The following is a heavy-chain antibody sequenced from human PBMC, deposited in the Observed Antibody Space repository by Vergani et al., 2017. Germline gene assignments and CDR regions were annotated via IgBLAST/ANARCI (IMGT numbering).Heavy chain of an antibody. CDR3: ARLDVGYSGSNDYGH. D-gene: IGHD5-12*01. J-gene: IGHJ4*02. V-gene: IGHV1-2*02. CDR1: GYTFTGYY. Sequence: QVQLVQSGAEVKKPGASVKVSCKASGYTFTGYYMHWVRQAPGQGLEWMGWINPNSGGTNYAQKFQGRVTMTRDTSISTAYMELRRLRSDDTAVYYCARLDVGYSGSNDYGHWGQGTLVTVSS. CDR2: INPNSGGT.